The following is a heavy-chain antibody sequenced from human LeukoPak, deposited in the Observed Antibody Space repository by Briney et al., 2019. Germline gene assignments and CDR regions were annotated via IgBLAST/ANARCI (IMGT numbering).Heavy chain of an antibody. D-gene: IGHD5-12*01. J-gene: IGHJ4*02. CDR2: INHSGST. V-gene: IGHV4-39*07. CDR3: ARAARGIVATITTVTTRYYFDY. CDR1: GGSISSSSYY. Sequence: PSETLSLTCTVSGGSISSSSYYWGWIRQPPGKGLEWIGEINHSGSTNYNPSLKSRVTISVDTSKNQFSLKLSSVTAADTAVYYCARAARGIVATITTVTTRYYFDYWGQGTLVTVSS.